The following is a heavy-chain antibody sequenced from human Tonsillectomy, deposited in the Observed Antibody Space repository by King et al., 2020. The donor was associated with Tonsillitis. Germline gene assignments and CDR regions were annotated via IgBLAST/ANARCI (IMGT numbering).Heavy chain of an antibody. V-gene: IGHV3-7*01. CDR1: GFTFSSYC. CDR3: ASTIGFCSGGSCLP. J-gene: IGHJ5*02. CDR2: IKQDGSEK. Sequence: VQLVESGGGLVQPGGSLRLSCAASGFTFSSYCMNWVRPAPGKGREWVANIKQDGSEKYFVDAVKGRFNISRDNANNSLFLQMNSLRAEDTAVYYCASTIGFCSGGSCLPWGQGTLVTVSS. D-gene: IGHD2-15*01.